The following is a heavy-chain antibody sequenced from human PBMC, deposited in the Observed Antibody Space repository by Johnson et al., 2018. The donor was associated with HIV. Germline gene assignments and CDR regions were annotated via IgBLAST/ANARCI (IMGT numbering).Heavy chain of an antibody. CDR1: GFTFSSYA. V-gene: IGHV3-30*04. Sequence: QVQLVESGGGVVQPGRSLRLSCAASGFTFSSYAMHWVRQAPGKGLEWVAVISYDGYNNYYADSVKGRFTISRDNSKNSLYLQMNSLRTEDTAEYYCAKDFRPNDALDIWGQGTMVTVAS. CDR2: ISYDGYNN. J-gene: IGHJ3*02. CDR3: AKDFRPNDALDI.